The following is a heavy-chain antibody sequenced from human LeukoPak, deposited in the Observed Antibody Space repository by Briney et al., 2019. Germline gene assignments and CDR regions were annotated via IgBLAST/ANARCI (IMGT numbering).Heavy chain of an antibody. V-gene: IGHV1-8*03. J-gene: IGHJ6*03. CDR3: ARGPPYYYGSGSYLDYYYYYMDV. CDR1: GYTFTSYD. Sequence: ASVKVSCKASGYTFTSYDINWVRQATGQGLEWMGWMNPNSGNTGYAQKFQGRVTITRNTSISTAYMELSSLRSEDTAVYYCARGPPYYYGSGSYLDYYYYYMDVWGKGTTVTVSS. CDR2: MNPNSGNT. D-gene: IGHD3-10*01.